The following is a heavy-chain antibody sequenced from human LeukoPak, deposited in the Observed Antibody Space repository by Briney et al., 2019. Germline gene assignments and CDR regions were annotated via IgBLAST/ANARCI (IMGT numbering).Heavy chain of an antibody. V-gene: IGHV4-59*08. D-gene: IGHD1-26*01. Sequence: KPSETLSLTCSVSGXSITNYYGSWIRQSPGKGLEWIGFIYNTGRTNYNPSLQSRVTMSIDTSKNQFSLKLSSVTAADTAVYYCARQGELAIDYWGQGTLVTVSS. J-gene: IGHJ4*02. CDR2: IYNTGRT. CDR1: GXSITNYY. CDR3: ARQGELAIDY.